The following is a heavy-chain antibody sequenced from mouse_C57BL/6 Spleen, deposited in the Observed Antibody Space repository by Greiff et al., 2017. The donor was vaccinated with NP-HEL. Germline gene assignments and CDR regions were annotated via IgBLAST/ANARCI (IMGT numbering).Heavy chain of an antibody. CDR3: TKPITTVVETAMDY. CDR1: GYTFTDYE. Sequence: VKLMESGAELVRPGASVTLSCKASGYTFTDYEMHWVKQTPVHGLEWIGAIDPETGGTAYNQKFKGKAILTADKSSSTAYMELRSLTSEDSAVYYCTKPITTVVETAMDYWGQGTSVTVSS. D-gene: IGHD1-1*01. CDR2: IDPETGGT. J-gene: IGHJ4*01. V-gene: IGHV1-15*01.